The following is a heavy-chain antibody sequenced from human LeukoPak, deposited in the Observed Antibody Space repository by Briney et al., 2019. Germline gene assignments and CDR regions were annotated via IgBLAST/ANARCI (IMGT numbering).Heavy chain of an antibody. J-gene: IGHJ3*02. Sequence: SETLSLTCAVYGGSFSGYYWSWIRQPPGKGLEWIGEINHSGSTNYNPSLKSRVTISVDTSKNQFSLKLSSVTAADTAVYYCARDLASGDAFDIWGQGTMVTVSS. CDR3: ARDLASGDAFDI. CDR1: GGSFSGYY. V-gene: IGHV4-34*01. CDR2: INHSGST. D-gene: IGHD7-27*01.